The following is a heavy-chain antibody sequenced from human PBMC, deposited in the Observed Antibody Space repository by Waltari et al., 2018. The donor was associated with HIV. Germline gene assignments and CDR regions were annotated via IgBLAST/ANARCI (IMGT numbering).Heavy chain of an antibody. D-gene: IGHD5-18*01. CDR1: GGSFSGYY. CDR3: ARGDSYGHGWFDP. V-gene: IGHV4-34*01. CDR2: INHSGST. Sequence: QVQLQQWGAGLLKPSETLSLTCAVYGGSFSGYYWSWYRQPPGKGLEWIGEINHSGSTNYNPSLESRVTISVDTSKSQFSLKLSSVTAADTAVYYCARGDSYGHGWFDPWGQGTLVTVAS. J-gene: IGHJ5*02.